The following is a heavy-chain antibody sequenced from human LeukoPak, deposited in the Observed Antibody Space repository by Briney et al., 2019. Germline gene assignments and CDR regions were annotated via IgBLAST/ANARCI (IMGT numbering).Heavy chain of an antibody. J-gene: IGHJ4*02. D-gene: IGHD2-2*02. CDR2: ISYDGSNK. CDR3: AKDIYPETEYYFDY. V-gene: IGHV3-30*18. Sequence: GRSLRLSCAASGFTFSSYGMHWARQAPGKGLEWVAVISYDGSNKYYADSVKSRFTISRDNSKNTLYLQMNSLRAEDTAVYYCAKDIYPETEYYFDYWGQGTLVTVSS. CDR1: GFTFSSYG.